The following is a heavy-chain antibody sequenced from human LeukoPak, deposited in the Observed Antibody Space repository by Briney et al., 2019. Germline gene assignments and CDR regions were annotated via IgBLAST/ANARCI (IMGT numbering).Heavy chain of an antibody. CDR3: AKDLYDYVWGSYRPSAFDY. D-gene: IGHD3-16*02. J-gene: IGHJ4*02. Sequence: GGSLRLSCAASGFTFSSYGMHWVRQAPGKGLEWVAVISYDGSNKYYADSVKGRFTISRDNSKNTLYLQMNSLRAEDTAVYYCAKDLYDYVWGSYRPSAFDYWGQGTLVTVSS. CDR2: ISYDGSNK. CDR1: GFTFSSYG. V-gene: IGHV3-30*18.